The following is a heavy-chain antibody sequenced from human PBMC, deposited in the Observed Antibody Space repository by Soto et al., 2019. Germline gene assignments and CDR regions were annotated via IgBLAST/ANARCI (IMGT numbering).Heavy chain of an antibody. V-gene: IGHV3-48*02. CDR1: GFTFSSYS. D-gene: IGHD6-13*01. Sequence: GSLRLCCAASGFTFSSYSMNWVRQPPGKGMEWVSYISSSSSTIYYADSVKGRFTISRDNAKNSLYLQMNSLRDEDTAVYYCARRGSFCLKRPYYDYGMDVWGQATTVTVSS. CDR2: ISSSSSTI. CDR3: ARRGSFCLKRPYYDYGMDV. J-gene: IGHJ6*02.